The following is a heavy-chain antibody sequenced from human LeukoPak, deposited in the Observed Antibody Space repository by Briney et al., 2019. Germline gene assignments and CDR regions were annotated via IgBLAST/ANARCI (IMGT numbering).Heavy chain of an antibody. CDR2: ISYDGSNK. J-gene: IGHJ4*02. CDR1: GYTFSSYA. Sequence: GGSLRLSCAASGYTFSSYAMHWVRQAPGKGLEWVAVISYDGSNKYYADSVKGRFTISRDNSKNTLYLQMNSLRAEDTAVYYCAKGVSRNYSDFDYWGQGTLVTVSS. CDR3: AKGVSRNYSDFDY. D-gene: IGHD3-10*01. V-gene: IGHV3-30-3*01.